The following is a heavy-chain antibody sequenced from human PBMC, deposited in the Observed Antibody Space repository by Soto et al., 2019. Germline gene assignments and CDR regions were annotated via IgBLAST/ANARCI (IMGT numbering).Heavy chain of an antibody. CDR3: VVAAQAYDFDY. CDR1: GFPFTTAG. D-gene: IGHD2-15*01. Sequence: ASVKVSCKASGFPFTTAGINWVRQAPGQGLEWMGWISGYNGNTKYAQKLQGRVSMTTETSTSVAYLELRTLTSDDTAVYYCVVAAQAYDFDYWGQGTLVTVSS. V-gene: IGHV1-18*01. J-gene: IGHJ4*02. CDR2: ISGYNGNT.